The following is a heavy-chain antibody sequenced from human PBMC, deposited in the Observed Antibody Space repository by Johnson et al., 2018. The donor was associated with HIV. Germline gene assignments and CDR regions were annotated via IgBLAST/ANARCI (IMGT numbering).Heavy chain of an antibody. Sequence: VQLVESGGGVVRPGRSLRLSCAASGFTFSSYAMSWVRQAPGKGLEWVSYISSSGSIIWYADSVKGRFTISRDNAKNSRYLQMNSLRAEDTALYFCARGLNARPQWALDIWGQGTMVTVSS. CDR3: ARGLNARPQWALDI. J-gene: IGHJ3*02. V-gene: IGHV3-48*04. CDR1: GFTFSSYA. D-gene: IGHD5-24*01. CDR2: ISSSGSII.